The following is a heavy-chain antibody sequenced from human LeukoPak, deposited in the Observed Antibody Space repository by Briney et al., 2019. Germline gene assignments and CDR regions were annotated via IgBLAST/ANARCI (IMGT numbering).Heavy chain of an antibody. CDR1: GYTLTTYA. J-gene: IGHJ4*02. CDR3: ARGIPVYGSSWSYYFDY. D-gene: IGHD6-13*01. CDR2: IYTNTGNP. Sequence: ASVKVSCKASGYTLTTYAMNWVRQAPGQGLEWMRWIYTNTGNPTYTQGFTGRFVFSLDTSVSTTYLQISNLKAEDTAVYYCARGIPVYGSSWSYYFDYWGQGTLVTVSS. V-gene: IGHV7-4-1*02.